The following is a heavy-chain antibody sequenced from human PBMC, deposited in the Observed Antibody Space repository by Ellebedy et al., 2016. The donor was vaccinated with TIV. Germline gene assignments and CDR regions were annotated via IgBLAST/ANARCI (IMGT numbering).Heavy chain of an antibody. CDR3: ARENWGPDY. V-gene: IGHV3-21*01. Sequence: GESLKIPCAASGFTFSTYSMNWVRQAPGKGLEWVSSITSSRRFIYYADSVKGRFTISRDNAKNSLYLQMNSLRDEDTAVSYCARENWGPDYWGQGTLVTVSS. D-gene: IGHD7-27*01. CDR1: GFTFSTYS. CDR2: ITSSRRFI. J-gene: IGHJ4*02.